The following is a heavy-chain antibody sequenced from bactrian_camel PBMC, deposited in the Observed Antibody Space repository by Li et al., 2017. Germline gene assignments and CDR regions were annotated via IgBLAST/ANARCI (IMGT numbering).Heavy chain of an antibody. D-gene: IGHD7*01. CDR3: AADKWYHGGCQGQLTTDLNF. V-gene: IGHV3S45*01. Sequence: HVQLVESGGGSVTAGGSLTLSCETSYLTYDSNCLGWFRQAPGKEREGVAASYIGDGSRPYADSVKGRFTISRDNAKNTLYLQMNGLKPEDTAMYYCAADKWYHGGCQGQLTTDLNFWGQGTQVTVS. CDR2: SYIGDGSR. J-gene: IGHJ4*01. CDR1: YLTYDSNC.